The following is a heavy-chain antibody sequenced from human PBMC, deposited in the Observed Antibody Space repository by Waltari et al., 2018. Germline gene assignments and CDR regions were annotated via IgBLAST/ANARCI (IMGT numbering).Heavy chain of an antibody. Sequence: QVQLVQSGAEVKKPGSSVKVSCKSSGGAFSSYAIAWVRQAAGQGLEWMGRVIPMFNGADYAQKFQGRVTITRDTSASTVYMELSSLRSEDTAVYYCVFGIISHYYAMDVWGQGTTVTVS. CDR3: VFGIISHYYAMDV. D-gene: IGHD3-3*01. CDR1: GGAFSSYA. CDR2: VIPMFNGA. J-gene: IGHJ6*02. V-gene: IGHV1-69*05.